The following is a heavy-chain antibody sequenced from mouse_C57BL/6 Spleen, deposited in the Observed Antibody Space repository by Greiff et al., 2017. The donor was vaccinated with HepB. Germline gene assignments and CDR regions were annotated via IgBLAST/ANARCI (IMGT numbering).Heavy chain of an antibody. CDR1: GYTFTSYW. Sequence: VQLQQPGTELVKPGASVKLSCKASGYTFTSYWMHWVKQRPGQGLEWIGNINPSNGGTNYNEKVKSKATLTVDKSSSTAYMQLSSLTSEDSAVYYCARGGVLRSYWYFDVWGTGTTVTVSS. CDR3: ARGGVLRSYWYFDV. J-gene: IGHJ1*03. V-gene: IGHV1-53*01. D-gene: IGHD1-1*01. CDR2: INPSNGGT.